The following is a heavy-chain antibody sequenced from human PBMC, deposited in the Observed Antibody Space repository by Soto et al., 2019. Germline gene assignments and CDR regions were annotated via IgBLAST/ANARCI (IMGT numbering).Heavy chain of an antibody. CDR2: TYYRSKWYN. Sequence: SQTLSLTCAISGDSVSSNSAAWNWIRQSPSRGLEWLGRTYYRSKWYNDYAVSVKSRITINPDTSKNQFSLQLNSVTPEDTAVYYCASVEAIPGPTKFDYWGQGTLVTVAS. CDR1: GDSVSSNSAA. CDR3: ASVEAIPGPTKFDY. V-gene: IGHV6-1*01. D-gene: IGHD1-7*01. J-gene: IGHJ4*02.